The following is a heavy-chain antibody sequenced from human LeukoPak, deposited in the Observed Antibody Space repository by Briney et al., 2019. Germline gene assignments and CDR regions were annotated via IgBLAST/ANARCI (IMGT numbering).Heavy chain of an antibody. CDR1: GGSFSNYA. CDR2: IIPTIGAA. D-gene: IGHD3-10*01. CDR3: ARSQELVTMDDACDS. V-gene: IGHV1-69*05. Sequence: SVKVSCKASGGSFSNYAMNWVRQVPGQGLEWMGGIIPTIGAANYAQRFEGRVTITTDESTNTAYMEMSSLRSDDTAVYYCARSQELVTMDDACDSWGQGTLVTVSS. J-gene: IGHJ3*02.